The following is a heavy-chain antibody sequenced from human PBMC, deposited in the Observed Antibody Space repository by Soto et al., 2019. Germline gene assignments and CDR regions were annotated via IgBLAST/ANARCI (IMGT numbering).Heavy chain of an antibody. J-gene: IGHJ4*01. CDR1: GCTFSSYA. CDR3: ARDSGYGSGASVNHYLDY. CDR2: ISGSGGST. V-gene: IGHV3-23*01. Sequence: GGSLILSCAASGCTFSSYAMSWVRPAPGKGLEWVSAISGSGGSTYYADSVKGRFTISRDNSKNTLYLQMDSLRAEDTAVYYCARDSGYGSGASVNHYLDYWGHGTLVNVSS. D-gene: IGHD3-10*01.